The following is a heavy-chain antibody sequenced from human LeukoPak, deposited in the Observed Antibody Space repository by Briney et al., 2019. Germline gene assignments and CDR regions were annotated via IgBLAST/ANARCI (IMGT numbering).Heavy chain of an antibody. D-gene: IGHD3-10*01. V-gene: IGHV3-53*01. Sequence: GGSLRLSCAASGFTVGSNYMSWVRQAPGKGLEWVSVIYSGGSTYYADSVKGRFTISRDNSKNTLYLQMNSLRAEDTAVYYCARVKAGYYYYMDVWGKGTTVTVSS. CDR1: GFTVGSNY. J-gene: IGHJ6*03. CDR3: ARVKAGYYYYMDV. CDR2: IYSGGST.